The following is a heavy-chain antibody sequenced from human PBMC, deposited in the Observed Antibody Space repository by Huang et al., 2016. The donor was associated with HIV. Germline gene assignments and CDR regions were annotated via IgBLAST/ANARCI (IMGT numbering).Heavy chain of an antibody. CDR1: TFTFGAYW. CDR3: ATKTAGMDI. V-gene: IGHV3-7*01. Sequence: VESGGRSVQPGGSIKLSCVGSTFTFGAYWMSWVRQPPGKGMEWVVNIKQYESEKYYVDSVKGRFNISRDNARKVLFLEMDDLRVEDTAIYFCATKTAGMDIWGQGTTVTVSS. J-gene: IGHJ6*02. CDR2: IKQYESEK. D-gene: IGHD1-7*01.